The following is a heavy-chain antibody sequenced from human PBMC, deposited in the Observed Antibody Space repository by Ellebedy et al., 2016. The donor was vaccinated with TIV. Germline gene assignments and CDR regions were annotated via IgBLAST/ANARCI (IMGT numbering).Heavy chain of an antibody. CDR2: MNPDSGNT. J-gene: IGHJ4*02. CDR3: ARGIRMPSDY. V-gene: IGHV1-8*01. Sequence: AASVKVSCKASGYTFTSYDINWVRQATGQGLEWMGWMNPDSGNTAYAQTFQGRVSMTRNTSISTAYLELSNLRSDDTAVYYCARGIRMPSDYWGQGTLVTVSS. D-gene: IGHD2-15*01. CDR1: GYTFTSYD.